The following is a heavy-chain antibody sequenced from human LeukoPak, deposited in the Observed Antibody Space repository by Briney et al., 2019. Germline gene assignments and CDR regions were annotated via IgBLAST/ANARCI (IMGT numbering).Heavy chain of an antibody. Sequence: GGSLRLSCAASEFTFSSYAMNWVRQAPGKGLEWVSSISSSSGYIYYADSVKGRFTISRDNSKNTLYLQMNSLRVEDTAVYYCAKSWNYYDSSGDDALDIWGQGTMVTVSS. J-gene: IGHJ3*02. V-gene: IGHV3-21*04. CDR2: ISSSSGYI. D-gene: IGHD3-22*01. CDR3: AKSWNYYDSSGDDALDI. CDR1: EFTFSSYA.